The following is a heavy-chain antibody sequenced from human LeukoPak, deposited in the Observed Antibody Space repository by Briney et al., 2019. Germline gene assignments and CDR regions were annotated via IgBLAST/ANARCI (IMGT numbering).Heavy chain of an antibody. CDR3: AKDWRGYSDSSAFDY. D-gene: IGHD3-22*01. CDR1: GFTFSSYA. J-gene: IGHJ4*02. Sequence: GGSLRLSCAASGFTFSSYAMSWVRQAPGKGLEWVSAISGSGGSTYYADSVKGRFTISRDNSKNTLYLQMNSLRAEDTAVYYCAKDWRGYSDSSAFDYWGQGTLVTVSS. CDR2: ISGSGGST. V-gene: IGHV3-23*01.